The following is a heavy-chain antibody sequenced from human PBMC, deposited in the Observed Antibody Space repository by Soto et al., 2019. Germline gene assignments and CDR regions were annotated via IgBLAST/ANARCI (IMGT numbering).Heavy chain of an antibody. CDR2: IAPGNGNT. V-gene: IGHV1-3*01. D-gene: IGHD2-21*01. Sequence: QVQLVQSGAEVKKPGASVKVFCKASGYTFTDYAIHWVRQAPGQRLELMGWIAPGNGNTKYSQNFQGRVTITRDTSATTAYMELSSLRAEDTAVYYCAKVSRMWTPDDWGQGTLVTVS. J-gene: IGHJ4*02. CDR3: AKVSRMWTPDD. CDR1: GYTFTDYA.